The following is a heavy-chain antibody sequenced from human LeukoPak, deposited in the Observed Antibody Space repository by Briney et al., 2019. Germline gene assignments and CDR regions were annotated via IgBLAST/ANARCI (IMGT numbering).Heavy chain of an antibody. CDR1: GFTFSNYA. D-gene: IGHD4-17*01. CDR3: ARAMTTVTLWYFDY. V-gene: IGHV3-30*04. J-gene: IGHJ4*02. CDR2: ISYDGKHK. Sequence: SGGSLRLSCAASGFTFSNYAMEWVRQAPGKGLEWVALISYDGKHKYYADSMKGRFTISRDNSKNTLYLQMNSLRAEDTAVYYCARAMTTVTLWYFDYWGQGTLVTVSS.